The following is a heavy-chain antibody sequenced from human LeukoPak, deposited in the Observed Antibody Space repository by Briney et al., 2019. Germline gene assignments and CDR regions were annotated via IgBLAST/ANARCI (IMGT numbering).Heavy chain of an antibody. V-gene: IGHV3-7*01. CDR2: IKQDASER. D-gene: IGHD1-1*01. CDR1: GFTFSSYW. J-gene: IGHJ4*02. Sequence: GESLRLSCAASGFTFSSYWMTWVRQAPGKGLEWVANIKQDASERYYVDSVKGRFTISRDNAKNSLYLQMNSLRAEDTAVYYCATPTAGTWHFDNWGQGTLVTVSS. CDR3: ATPTAGTWHFDN.